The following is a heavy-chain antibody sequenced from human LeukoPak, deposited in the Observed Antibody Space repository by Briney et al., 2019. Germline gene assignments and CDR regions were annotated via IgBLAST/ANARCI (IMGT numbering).Heavy chain of an antibody. CDR1: GGSFSGYY. D-gene: IGHD3-9*01. V-gene: IGHV4-34*01. CDR3: ASTPYYDILTGYAH. Sequence: SETLSLTCAVDGGSFSGYYWSWIRQPPGKGLEWIGEINHSGSTNYNPSLKSRVTISVDTSKNQFSLKLSSVTAADTAVYYCASTPYYDILTGYAHWGQGTLVTVSS. J-gene: IGHJ4*02. CDR2: INHSGST.